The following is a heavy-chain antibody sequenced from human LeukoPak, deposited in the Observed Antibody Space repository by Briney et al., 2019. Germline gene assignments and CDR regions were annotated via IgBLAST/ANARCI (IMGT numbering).Heavy chain of an antibody. CDR3: VREAGYCATVCLKTNYFDP. V-gene: IGHV3-23*01. Sequence: GGSLRLSYAASGFPFSNLAMICARQPPGRGLEWVSAISNGNTYYAASVRGPFTIFRDDSKNMVYLQMYSLGVEDTARYYCVREAGYCATVCLKTNYFDPWGQGTLVTVSS. J-gene: IGHJ5*02. CDR2: ISNGNT. D-gene: IGHD2-8*01. CDR1: GFPFSNLA.